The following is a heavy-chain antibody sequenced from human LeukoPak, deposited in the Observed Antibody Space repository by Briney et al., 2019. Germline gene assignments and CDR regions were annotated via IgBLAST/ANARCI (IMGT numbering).Heavy chain of an antibody. D-gene: IGHD3-9*01. Sequence: GGSLRLSCAASGFTFSNYWMHWVRQAPGKGLVWVSRIKGDGSHTIYADSVKGRFTISRDNTKNTLYLQMKSLRAEDTAVYYCVRDWDHFDFDSWGQGTLVTVSS. J-gene: IGHJ5*01. V-gene: IGHV3-74*01. CDR2: IKGDGSHT. CDR3: VRDWDHFDFDS. CDR1: GFTFSNYW.